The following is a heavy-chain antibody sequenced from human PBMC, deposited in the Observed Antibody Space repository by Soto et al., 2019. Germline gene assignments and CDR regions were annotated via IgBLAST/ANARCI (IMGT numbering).Heavy chain of an antibody. Sequence: QLQLQESGSGLVKPSQTLSLTCTVSGGSINSGGYSWIWIRQPPGKGLEWIGYIYHTGNTFYNPSLKSRVTISVDQSKNQFSLSLGSVTAADTAMYYCARVERTLSTPFAYGMEVWGQGTTVTVSS. CDR3: ARVERTLSTPFAYGMEV. CDR2: IYHTGNT. CDR1: GGSINSGGYS. D-gene: IGHD2-2*01. V-gene: IGHV4-30-2*01. J-gene: IGHJ6*02.